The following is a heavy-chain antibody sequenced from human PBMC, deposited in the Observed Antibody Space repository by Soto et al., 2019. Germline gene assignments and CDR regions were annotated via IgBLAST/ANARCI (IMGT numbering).Heavy chain of an antibody. CDR1: GGSINSYY. CDR2: IYYTGST. CDR3: ARGGMGPLFEALDY. J-gene: IGHJ4*02. V-gene: IGHV4-59*01. D-gene: IGHD2-8*01. Sequence: KTSETLSLTCTVSGGSINSYYWYWIRQPPGKGLEWIAYIYYTGSTNYNPSLKSRVTISINTSKSQFSLRLSSVTPADTAVYYCARGGMGPLFEALDYWGQGTLVTVSS.